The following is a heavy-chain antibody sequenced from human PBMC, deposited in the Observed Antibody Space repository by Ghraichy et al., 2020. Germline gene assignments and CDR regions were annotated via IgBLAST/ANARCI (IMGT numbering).Heavy chain of an antibody. D-gene: IGHD3-10*01. J-gene: IGHJ3*02. V-gene: IGHV3-33*03. CDR2: IWYDGSNK. Sequence: GESLNISCAASGFSFSENAMHWVRQAPGKGLDWVTIIWYDGSNKYYTDSVKGRFTISRDNSKNTLYLQMNSLGAEDTALYYCAKYYAPGSSRAFDIWGQGTMVTVSS. CDR3: AKYYAPGSSRAFDI. CDR1: GFSFSENA.